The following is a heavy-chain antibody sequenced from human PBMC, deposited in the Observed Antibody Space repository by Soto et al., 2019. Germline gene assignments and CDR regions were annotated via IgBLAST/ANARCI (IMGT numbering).Heavy chain of an antibody. J-gene: IGHJ4*02. V-gene: IGHV4-59*01. Sequence: SETLSLTCTVSGASISNYYWSWVRQPPGKGLEWIAYIHYNGNTNYNPSLTSRVTMSLDTSKNQLSLKLLSVTAADTAVYYCASLPCQRSSESCTSCCDFGQWGQGTLLTVST. CDR3: ASLPCQRSSESCTSCCDFGQ. CDR2: IHYNGNT. D-gene: IGHD2-2*01. CDR1: GASISNYY.